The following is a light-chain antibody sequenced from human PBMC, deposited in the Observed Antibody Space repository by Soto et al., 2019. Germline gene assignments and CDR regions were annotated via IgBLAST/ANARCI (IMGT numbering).Light chain of an antibody. CDR3: QQYNNWPPL. Sequence: EIVMTQSPATLSVSPGERATLSCRASQSVSSNLAWYQQKPGQAPRLLIYGASTRATGIPARFSGSGSGTEFTLTISSLQSEDFAVYYCQQYNNWPPLFGHGNKVDIK. CDR2: GAS. CDR1: QSVSSN. V-gene: IGKV3-15*01. J-gene: IGKJ3*01.